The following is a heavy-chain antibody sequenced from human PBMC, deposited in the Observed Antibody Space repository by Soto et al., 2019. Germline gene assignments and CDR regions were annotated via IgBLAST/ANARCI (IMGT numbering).Heavy chain of an antibody. CDR3: ARGDSSSWEVRFDY. CDR2: IYHSGST. Sequence: KTSETLSLTCAVSGGSISSGGYSWSWIRQPPGKGLEWIGYIYHSGSTYYNPSLKSRVTISVDRSKNQFSLKLSSVTAADTAVYYCARGDSSSWEVRFDYWGQGTLVTVSS. D-gene: IGHD6-6*01. J-gene: IGHJ4*02. V-gene: IGHV4-30-2*01. CDR1: GGSISSGGYS.